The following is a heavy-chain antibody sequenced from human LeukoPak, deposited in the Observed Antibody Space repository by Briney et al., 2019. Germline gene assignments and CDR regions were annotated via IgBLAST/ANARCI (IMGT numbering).Heavy chain of an antibody. CDR2: IYYSGST. CDR1: GGSISSGGYY. D-gene: IGHD3-9*01. CDR3: ARGGYFDWLSR. Sequence: PSQTLSLTCTVSGGSISSGGYYWSWIRQHPGKGLEWIGYIYYSGSTYYNPSLKSRVTISADTSKNQFSLKLSSVTAADTAVYYCARGGYFDWLSRWGQGTLVTVSS. V-gene: IGHV4-31*03. J-gene: IGHJ4*02.